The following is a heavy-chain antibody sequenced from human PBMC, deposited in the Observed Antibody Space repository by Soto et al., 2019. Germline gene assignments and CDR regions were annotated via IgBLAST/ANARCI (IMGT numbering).Heavy chain of an antibody. D-gene: IGHD2-15*01. CDR2: IYHSGST. V-gene: IGHV4-38-2*01. J-gene: IGHJ5*02. Sequence: SEALSLTSAASGYSVSSGYYWGWIRQPPGKGLEWIGSIYHSGSTYYNPSLKSRVTISVDTSKNQFSLKLSSVTAADTAVYYCARGGGPPRANWLDPRGQLTMFTVCS. CDR3: ARGGGPPRANWLDP. CDR1: GYSVSSGYY.